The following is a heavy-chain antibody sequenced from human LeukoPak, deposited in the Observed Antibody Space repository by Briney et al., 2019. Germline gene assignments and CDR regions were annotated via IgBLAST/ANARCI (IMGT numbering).Heavy chain of an antibody. D-gene: IGHD2-2*01. J-gene: IGHJ3*02. CDR2: IYYSGST. V-gene: IGHV4-39*01. CDR1: GGSISSSSCY. CDR3: ARRVGYCSSTSCYPTYDAFDI. Sequence: SETLSLTCTVSGGSISSSSCYWGWIPPPPGKGLEWIGSIYYSGSTYYNPSLKSRVTISVDTSKNQFSLKLSSVTAADTAVYYCARRVGYCSSTSCYPTYDAFDIWGQGTMVTVSS.